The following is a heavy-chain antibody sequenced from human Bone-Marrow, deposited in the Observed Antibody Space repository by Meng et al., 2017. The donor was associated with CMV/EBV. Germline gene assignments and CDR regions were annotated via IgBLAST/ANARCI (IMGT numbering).Heavy chain of an antibody. Sequence: SVKVSCKASGGTFSSYTISWVRQAPGQGLEWMGRIIPILGIANYAQKFQGRVTITADKSTSTAYMELGSLRSEDTAVYYCARDRLGATVERYYYYGMDVWGQGTTVTVSS. V-gene: IGHV1-69*04. CDR1: GGTFSSYT. D-gene: IGHD1-26*01. J-gene: IGHJ6*02. CDR3: ARDRLGATVERYYYYGMDV. CDR2: IIPILGIA.